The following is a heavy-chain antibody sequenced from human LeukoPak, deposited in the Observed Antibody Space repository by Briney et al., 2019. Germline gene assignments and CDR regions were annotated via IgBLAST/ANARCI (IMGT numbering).Heavy chain of an antibody. CDR1: EFSVGSNY. Sequence: GGSLRLSCAASEFSVGSNYMTWVRQAPGKGLEWVSLIYSGGSTYYADSVKGRFTISRDNSKNTLYLQMNSLRAEDTAVYYCARAVGHAGTLDYWGQGTLVTVSS. CDR2: IYSGGST. V-gene: IGHV3-66*01. CDR3: ARAVGHAGTLDY. D-gene: IGHD3-10*01. J-gene: IGHJ4*02.